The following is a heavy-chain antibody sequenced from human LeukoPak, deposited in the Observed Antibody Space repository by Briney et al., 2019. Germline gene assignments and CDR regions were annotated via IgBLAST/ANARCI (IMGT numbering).Heavy chain of an antibody. CDR3: ARSGRGYTYGTYYYYTDV. D-gene: IGHD5-18*01. J-gene: IGHJ6*03. Sequence: SETLSLTCTVSDGSISSYYWSWIRQPAGKGLEWIGRIYTSGSTKYNPSLKSRVTMSVETSKNQFSLKMTSVTAADTAVYFCARSGRGYTYGTYYYYTDVWGKGTTVTVSS. CDR1: DGSISSYY. CDR2: IYTSGST. V-gene: IGHV4-4*07.